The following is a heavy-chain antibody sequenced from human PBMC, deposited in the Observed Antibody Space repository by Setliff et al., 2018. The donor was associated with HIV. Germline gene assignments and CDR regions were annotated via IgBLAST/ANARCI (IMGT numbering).Heavy chain of an antibody. CDR1: DDSFSNYD. V-gene: IGHV4-4*09. Sequence: NPSETLSLTCVVSDDSFSNYDWTWIRQSPGKALEWIGYISSSGTTNYNPSLRSRVTTSMETSNTRFSLWLRSATAADTATYFCARLGRAIDDGGSSLRLDFWGQGMLVTVSS. D-gene: IGHD2-21*01. CDR3: ARLGRAIDDGGSSLRLDF. CDR2: ISSSGTT. J-gene: IGHJ4*02.